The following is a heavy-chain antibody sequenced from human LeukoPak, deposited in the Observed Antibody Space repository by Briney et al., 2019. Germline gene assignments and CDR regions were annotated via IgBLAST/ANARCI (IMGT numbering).Heavy chain of an antibody. CDR2: IYYSGST. CDR3: ARILTTGYYGMDV. Sequence: SETLSLTCTVSGGSISSYYWSWIRQPPGKGLEWIGYIYYSGSTNYNPSLKSRVTISVDTSKNQFSLKLSSVTAADTAVYYRARILTTGYYGMDVWGQGTTVTVSS. V-gene: IGHV4-59*01. CDR1: GGSISSYY. D-gene: IGHD4/OR15-4a*01. J-gene: IGHJ6*02.